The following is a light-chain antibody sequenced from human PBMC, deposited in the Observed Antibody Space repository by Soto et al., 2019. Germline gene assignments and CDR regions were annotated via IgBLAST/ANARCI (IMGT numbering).Light chain of an antibody. CDR2: DAS. J-gene: IGKJ4*01. CDR3: QQRSNWPPVT. Sequence: TVLTHSPATLSLSPGERATLSCRASQSVSSYLAWYQQKPGQAPRLLIYDASNRATGIPARLSGSGSGTDFTLTISSLEPEDFAVYYCQQRSNWPPVTFGGGTKV. V-gene: IGKV3-11*01. CDR1: QSVSSY.